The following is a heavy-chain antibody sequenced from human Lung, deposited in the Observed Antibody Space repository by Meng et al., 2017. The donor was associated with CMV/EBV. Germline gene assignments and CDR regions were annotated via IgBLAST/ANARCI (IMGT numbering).Heavy chain of an antibody. D-gene: IGHD1-1*01. J-gene: IGHJ4*02. CDR3: VRDGGLNWNPTLDS. Sequence: GGSLRLSCAASGFSFSNHWMHWVRQAPGKGLVWVSRIYSDGVIVHYADFVKGRFTISRDNAKNTLYLQMNSLRVEDTAVYYCVRDGGLNWNPTLDSWGQGTXVPCYS. CDR1: GFSFSNHW. CDR2: IYSDGVIV. V-gene: IGHV3-74*01.